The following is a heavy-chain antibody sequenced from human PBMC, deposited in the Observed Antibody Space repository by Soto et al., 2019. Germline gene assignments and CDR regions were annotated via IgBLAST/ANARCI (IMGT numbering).Heavy chain of an antibody. CDR2: IVVGSGNT. V-gene: IGHV1-58*01. Sequence: SVKVSCKVSGFTFTSSAVQWVRQARGQRLEWIGWIVVGSGNTNYAQKFQERVTITRDMSTSTAYMELSSLRSEDTAVYYCAAPENYYDSSGLGVWGQGTLVTVSS. CDR3: AAPENYYDSSGLGV. D-gene: IGHD3-22*01. J-gene: IGHJ4*02. CDR1: GFTFTSSA.